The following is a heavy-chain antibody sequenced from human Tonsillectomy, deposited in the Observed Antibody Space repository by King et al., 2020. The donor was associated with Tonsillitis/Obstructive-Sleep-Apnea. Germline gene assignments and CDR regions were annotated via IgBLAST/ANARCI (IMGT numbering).Heavy chain of an antibody. CDR2: IYWDDDK. V-gene: IGHV2-5*02. Sequence: TLKESGPTLVKPPQTLTLTCTFSGFSLSTSGVGVGWIRQPPGKALEWLALIYWDDDKRYSPSLKNRLTITKDTSKNQVVLTMTDMDPVDTATYYCAHSLRITMVRGVIIGYYFDYWGQGTLVTVSS. CDR1: GFSLSTSGVG. CDR3: AHSLRITMVRGVIIGYYFDY. J-gene: IGHJ4*02. D-gene: IGHD3-10*01.